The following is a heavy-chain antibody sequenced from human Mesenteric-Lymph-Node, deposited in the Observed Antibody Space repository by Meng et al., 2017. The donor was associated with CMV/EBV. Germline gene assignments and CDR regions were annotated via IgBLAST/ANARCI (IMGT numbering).Heavy chain of an antibody. D-gene: IGHD7-27*01. Sequence: LSLTCVASAFTFSSFEMNWVRQAPGKGLEWVSYITSRGDSEYYADSVKGRFTVSRDNAKNSLYLQMNSLRVEDTAVYYCARQTGVISYFDYWGQGTLVTVSS. CDR3: ARQTGVISYFDY. CDR1: AFTFSSFE. V-gene: IGHV3-48*03. J-gene: IGHJ4*02. CDR2: ITSRGDSE.